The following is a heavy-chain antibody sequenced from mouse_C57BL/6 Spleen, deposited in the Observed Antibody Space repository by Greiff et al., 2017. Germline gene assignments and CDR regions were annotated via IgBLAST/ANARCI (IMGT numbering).Heavy chain of an antibody. CDR2: INPNNGGT. Sequence: EVQLQQSGPELVKPGASVKISCKASGYTFTDYYMHWVKQSHGKSLEWIGDINPNNGGTSYNQKFKGKATLTVDKSSSTAYMELRSLTSEDSAVYDCARRYDYAGGFAYWGQGTLVTVSA. CDR1: GYTFTDYY. CDR3: ARRYDYAGGFAY. D-gene: IGHD2-4*01. J-gene: IGHJ3*01. V-gene: IGHV1-26*01.